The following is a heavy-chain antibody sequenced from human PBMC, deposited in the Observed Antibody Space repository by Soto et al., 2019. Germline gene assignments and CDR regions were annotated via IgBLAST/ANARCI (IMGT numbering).Heavy chain of an antibody. Sequence: PSEPLSLTCTVSGGSISSGGYYWSWIRQHPGKGLEWIGYIYYSGSTYYSPSLKSRVTISVDTSKNQFSLKLSSVTAADTAVYYCARETSSSWSANYYGMDVWGQGTTVTVSS. CDR2: IYYSGST. J-gene: IGHJ6*02. CDR3: ARETSSSWSANYYGMDV. CDR1: GGSISSGGYY. V-gene: IGHV4-31*03. D-gene: IGHD6-13*01.